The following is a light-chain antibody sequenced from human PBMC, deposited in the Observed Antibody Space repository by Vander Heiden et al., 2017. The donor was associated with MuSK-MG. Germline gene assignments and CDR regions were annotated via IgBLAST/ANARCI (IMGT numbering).Light chain of an antibody. CDR2: DAS. CDR1: QSVSSY. V-gene: IGKV3-11*01. J-gene: IGKJ4*01. CDR3: QQRSNWPPLT. Sequence: EIVLTQSPATLSLSPGERATLSCRASQSVSSYLAWYQQKPGQAPRLLIYDASNRATGIPARFSGSGSGTDFTLTSSSLEPEDLAVYYCQQRSNWPPLTFGGGTKVXIK.